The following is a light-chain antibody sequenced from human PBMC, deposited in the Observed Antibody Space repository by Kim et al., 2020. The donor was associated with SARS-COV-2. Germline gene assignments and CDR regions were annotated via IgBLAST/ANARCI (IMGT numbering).Light chain of an antibody. CDR3: QQRSNWPPLFT. Sequence: PGERATLSCRASQSVSSYLAWYQQKPGQAPRLLIYDASNRATGIPDRFSGSGSGTDFTLTISSLEPEDFAVYYCQQRSNWPPLFTFGPGTKVDIK. CDR1: QSVSSY. CDR2: DAS. J-gene: IGKJ3*01. V-gene: IGKV3-11*01.